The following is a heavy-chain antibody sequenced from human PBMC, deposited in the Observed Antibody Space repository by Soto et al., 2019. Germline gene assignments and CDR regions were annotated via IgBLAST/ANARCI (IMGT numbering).Heavy chain of an antibody. J-gene: IGHJ4*02. Sequence: SETLSLTCTVSGGSISSGGYYWSWIRQHPGKGLEWIGYIYYSGSTYYNPSLKSRVTISVDTSKNQFSLKLSSVTAADTAVYYCARVAYDILTGYSPFDYWGQGTLVTVSS. CDR1: GGSISSGGYY. D-gene: IGHD3-9*01. CDR2: IYYSGST. CDR3: ARVAYDILTGYSPFDY. V-gene: IGHV4-31*03.